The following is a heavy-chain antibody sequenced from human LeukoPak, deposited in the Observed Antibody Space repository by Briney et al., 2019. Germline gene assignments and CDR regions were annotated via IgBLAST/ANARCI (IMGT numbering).Heavy chain of an antibody. D-gene: IGHD2-2*01. V-gene: IGHV3-7*01. CDR3: AKVGVVPAARGGFDP. CDR2: IKQDGSEK. CDR1: GFTFSSYW. Sequence: GGSLRLSCAASGFTFSSYWMSWVRQAPGKGLEWVANIKQDGSEKYYVDSVKGRFTISRDNSKNTLYLQMNSLRAEDTAVYYCAKVGVVPAARGGFDPWGQGTLVTVSS. J-gene: IGHJ5*02.